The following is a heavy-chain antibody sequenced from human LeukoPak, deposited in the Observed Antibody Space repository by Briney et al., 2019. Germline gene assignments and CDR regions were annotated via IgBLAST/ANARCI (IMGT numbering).Heavy chain of an antibody. CDR2: ITPIFGSA. D-gene: IGHD3-3*01. CDR3: ARASDDFWSGYWGAFNI. J-gene: IGHJ3*02. CDR1: GGTFSSYA. Sequence: ASVKVSCKASGGTFSSYAISWVRQAPGQGLEWMGGITPIFGSANYAQKFQGRATITADESTSTAYMELSSLRSEDTAVYYCARASDDFWSGYWGAFNIWGQGTMVTVSS. V-gene: IGHV1-69*13.